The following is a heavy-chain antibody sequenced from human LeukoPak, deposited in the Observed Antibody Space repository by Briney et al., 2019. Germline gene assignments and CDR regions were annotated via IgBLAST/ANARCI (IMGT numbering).Heavy chain of an antibody. Sequence: GGSLRLSCAASGFTFSSYWMHWVRQAPGKGLVWVSRINSDGSSTSYADSVKGRFTISRDNAKNTLYLQMNSLRAEDTAVYYCAREYGSSLARYYYYGMDVWGQGTTVTVSS. CDR3: AREYGSSLARYYYYGMDV. CDR2: INSDGSST. J-gene: IGHJ6*02. CDR1: GFTFSSYW. D-gene: IGHD6-6*01. V-gene: IGHV3-74*01.